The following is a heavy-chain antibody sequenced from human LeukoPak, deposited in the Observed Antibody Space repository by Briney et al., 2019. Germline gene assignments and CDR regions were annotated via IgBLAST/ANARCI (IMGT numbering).Heavy chain of an antibody. V-gene: IGHV4-61*02. CDR1: GGSINSGNYY. D-gene: IGHD2-2*01. CDR3: ARGAQVVPASVWFDP. CDR2: IHTSGST. J-gene: IGHJ5*02. Sequence: KTSETLSLTCTVSGGSINSGNYYWSWSRQPAGKGLEWIVRIHTSGSTNSNHSLKSRVTISVDTSKNQFSLKLSSVTAADTAVYYCARGAQVVPASVWFDPWGQGTLVTVSS.